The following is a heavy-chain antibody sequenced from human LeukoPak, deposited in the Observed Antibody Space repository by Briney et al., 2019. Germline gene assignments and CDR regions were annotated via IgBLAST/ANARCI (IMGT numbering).Heavy chain of an antibody. CDR2: INHSGST. D-gene: IGHD3-22*01. CDR3: ARVYDSSGNDY. CDR1: GGSFSGYY. J-gene: IGHJ4*02. Sequence: PSETLSLTCTVYGGSFSGYYWSWIRQPPGKGLEWIGEINHSGSTNYNPSLKSRVTISVDTSKNQFSLKLSSVTAADTAVYYSARVYDSSGNDYWGQGTLVTVSS. V-gene: IGHV4-34*01.